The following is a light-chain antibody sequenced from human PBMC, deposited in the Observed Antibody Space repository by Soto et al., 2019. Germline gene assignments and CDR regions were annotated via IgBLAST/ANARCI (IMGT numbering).Light chain of an antibody. Sequence: DIQMTQSPSSLSASVGDRVTITCRASQSISSYLNWYQQKPGKAPKLLIYAASSLQSGVPSRFSGRGSGTDFTLTISSLQPEDFATYYCQQMYSTPLTFGPGTKVEIK. CDR2: AAS. CDR1: QSISSY. V-gene: IGKV1-39*01. J-gene: IGKJ1*01. CDR3: QQMYSTPLT.